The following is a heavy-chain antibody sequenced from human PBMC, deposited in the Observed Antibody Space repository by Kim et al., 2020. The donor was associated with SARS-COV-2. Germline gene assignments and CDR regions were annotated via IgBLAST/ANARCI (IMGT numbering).Heavy chain of an antibody. V-gene: IGHV3-21*01. CDR2: ISSSSSYI. J-gene: IGHJ4*02. D-gene: IGHD4-17*01. CDR3: ARDPEDYGGVDY. Sequence: GGSLRLSCAASGFTFSSYSMNWVRQAPGEGLEWVSSISSSSSYIYYADSVKGRFTISRDNAKNSPYLQMNSLRAEDTAVYYCARDPEDYGGVDYWGQGTLVTVSS. CDR1: GFTFSSYS.